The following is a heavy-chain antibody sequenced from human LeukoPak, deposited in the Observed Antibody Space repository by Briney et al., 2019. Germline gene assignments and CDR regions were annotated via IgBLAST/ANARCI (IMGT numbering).Heavy chain of an antibody. CDR2: IYYSGST. CDR1: GGSISSYY. D-gene: IGHD3-22*01. J-gene: IGHJ3*02. V-gene: IGHV4-59*01. Sequence: PSETLSLTCTVSGGSISSYYWSWIRQPPGKGLEWIGYIYYSGSTNYNPSLKSRVTISVDTSKNQFSLKLSSVTAADTAVYYCAREDYYDSSGYWALAFDIWGQGTMVTVSS. CDR3: AREDYYDSSGYWALAFDI.